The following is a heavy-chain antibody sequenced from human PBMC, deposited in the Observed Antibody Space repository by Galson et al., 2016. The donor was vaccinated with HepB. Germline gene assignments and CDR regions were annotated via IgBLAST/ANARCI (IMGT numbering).Heavy chain of an antibody. V-gene: IGHV3-7*04. Sequence: SLRLSCAACGFSLTGHRTRGGIQPPGKRLECVGNLKQEGSEQYYVDSVKGRFTISRDNAKKSLYLQMNSLRAEDTAVYYCARKLYYYDSSDFGWFDPWGQGTLVTVSS. CDR2: LKQEGSEQ. J-gene: IGHJ5*02. CDR1: GFSLTGHR. D-gene: IGHD3-22*01. CDR3: ARKLYYYDSSDFGWFDP.